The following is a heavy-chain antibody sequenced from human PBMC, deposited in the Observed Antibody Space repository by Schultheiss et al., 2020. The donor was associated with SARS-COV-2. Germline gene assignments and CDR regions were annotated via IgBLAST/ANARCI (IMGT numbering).Heavy chain of an antibody. CDR1: GFTFSSYW. V-gene: IGHV3-74*01. CDR2: INSDGSST. CDR3: ARGTTNNWNYGDYYFDY. Sequence: GESLKISCAASGFTFSSYWMHWVRQAPGKGLVWVSRINSDGSSTSYADSVKGRFTISRDNSKNTLYLQMNSLRAEDTAVYYCARGTTNNWNYGDYYFDYWGQGTLVTVSS. D-gene: IGHD1-7*01. J-gene: IGHJ4*02.